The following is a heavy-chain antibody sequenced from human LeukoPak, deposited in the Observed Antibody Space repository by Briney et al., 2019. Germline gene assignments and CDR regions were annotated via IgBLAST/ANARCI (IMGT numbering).Heavy chain of an antibody. CDR3: AGDPSNTSGWHAYFDF. CDR1: GYTFNKYG. D-gene: IGHD6-19*01. J-gene: IGHJ4*02. Sequence: ASVKVSCKGFGYTFNKYGISWVRQAPGQGLEWMGWISAHNGDTHYAQKFQGRVTMTTDTSTSTAYMELRSLRSDDTAVYYCAGDPSNTSGWHAYFDFWGQGTLVTVSS. CDR2: ISAHNGDT. V-gene: IGHV1-18*01.